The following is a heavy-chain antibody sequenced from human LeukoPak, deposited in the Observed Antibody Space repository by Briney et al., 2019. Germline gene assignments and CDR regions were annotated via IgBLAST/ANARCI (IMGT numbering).Heavy chain of an antibody. CDR2: INPSGGST. J-gene: IGHJ4*02. D-gene: IGHD3-22*01. Sequence: ASVKVSCKASGYTFTSYYMHWVRQAPGQGLEGRGSINPSGGSTSYAQKFQGRVTMTRDTSTSTVYMELSSLRSEDTAVYYCARDGGYYDSPWDWGQGTLVTVSS. V-gene: IGHV1-46*01. CDR1: GYTFTSYY. CDR3: ARDGGYYDSPWD.